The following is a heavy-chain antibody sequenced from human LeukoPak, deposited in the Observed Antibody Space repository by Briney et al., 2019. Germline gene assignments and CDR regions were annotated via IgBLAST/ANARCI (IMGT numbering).Heavy chain of an antibody. CDR3: ASFRWSGSYYAYFDH. V-gene: IGHV4-59*01. Sequence: SETLSLTCTVSAGAITSYYWSWIRQPPGKGLEWIGYIYDSGSTNYNPSLKSRVTISVDTSKNQFSLKLSSVTAADTAVYYCASFRWSGSYYAYFDHWGQGTLVTVSS. CDR2: IYDSGST. D-gene: IGHD1-26*01. J-gene: IGHJ4*02. CDR1: AGAITSYY.